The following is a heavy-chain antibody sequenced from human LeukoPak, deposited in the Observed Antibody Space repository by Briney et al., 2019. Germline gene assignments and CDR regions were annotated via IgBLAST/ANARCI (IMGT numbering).Heavy chain of an antibody. D-gene: IGHD1-26*01. J-gene: IGHJ4*02. CDR1: GFTFSNYW. Sequence: GGSLRLSCAASGFTFSNYWMSWVRQAPGKGLEWVANIKQDGSEKYYVDSVKGRFTISRDNAKNSLYLQMNSLRAEDTAVYYCARDKEVGATRLDYWGQGTLVTVPS. V-gene: IGHV3-7*01. CDR2: IKQDGSEK. CDR3: ARDKEVGATRLDY.